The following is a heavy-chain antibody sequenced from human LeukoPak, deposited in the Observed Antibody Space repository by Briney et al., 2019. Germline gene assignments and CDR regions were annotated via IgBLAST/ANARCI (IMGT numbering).Heavy chain of an antibody. CDR3: ARDGLRLGELSPTPDY. CDR2: ISAYNGNT. D-gene: IGHD3-16*02. J-gene: IGHJ4*02. Sequence: ASVKVSCKASGYTFTSYGISWGRQAPGQGLEGRVGISAYNGNTNYAQKLQGRVTMTTDTSTSTAYMELRSLRSDDTAVYYCARDGLRLGELSPTPDYWGQGTLVTVSS. V-gene: IGHV1-18*01. CDR1: GYTFTSYG.